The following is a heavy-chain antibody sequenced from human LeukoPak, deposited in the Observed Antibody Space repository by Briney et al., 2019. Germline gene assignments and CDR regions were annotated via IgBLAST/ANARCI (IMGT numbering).Heavy chain of an antibody. V-gene: IGHV1-69*06. CDR3: ARGGITFGGAFDY. CDR1: GGIFNSYA. D-gene: IGHD3-16*01. J-gene: IGHJ4*02. Sequence: ASVKVSCKASGGIFNSYAISWVRQAPGQGLEWMGGIIPIFGTTNYARKFRGRVTLTADKSTRTAYMELSSLRSEDTAVYYCARGGITFGGAFDYWGQGTLVTVSS. CDR2: IIPIFGTT.